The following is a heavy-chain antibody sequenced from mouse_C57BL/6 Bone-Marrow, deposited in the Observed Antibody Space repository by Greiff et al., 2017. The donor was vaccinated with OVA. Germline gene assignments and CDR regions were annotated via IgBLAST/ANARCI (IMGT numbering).Heavy chain of an antibody. CDR2: IAPSDSYT. CDR1: GYTFTSYW. J-gene: IGHJ1*03. V-gene: IGHV1-50*01. CDR3: ARTNIYLFITTVVRYFDV. Sequence: VQLQQPGAELVKPGASVKLSCKASGYTFTSYWMQWVKQRPGQGLEWIGEIAPSDSYTNYNQKFKGKATLTVDTSSSTAYMQLSSLTSEDSAVYYCARTNIYLFITTVVRYFDVWGTGTTVTVSS. D-gene: IGHD1-1*01.